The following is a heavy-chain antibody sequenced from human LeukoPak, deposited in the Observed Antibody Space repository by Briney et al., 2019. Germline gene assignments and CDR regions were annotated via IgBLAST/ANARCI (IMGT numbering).Heavy chain of an antibody. CDR2: IIPILGIA. Sequence: GASVKVSCKASGYTFTSYGISWVRQAPGQGLEWMGRIIPILGIANYAQKFQGRVTITADKSTSTAYMELSSLRSEDTAVYYCARGLWTQPGLVTFNYWGQGILVTVSS. V-gene: IGHV1-69*04. D-gene: IGHD5-18*01. J-gene: IGHJ4*02. CDR1: GYTFTSYG. CDR3: ARGLWTQPGLVTFNY.